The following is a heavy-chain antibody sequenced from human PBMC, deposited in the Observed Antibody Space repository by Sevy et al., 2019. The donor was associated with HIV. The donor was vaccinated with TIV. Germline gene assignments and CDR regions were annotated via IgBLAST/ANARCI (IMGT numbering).Heavy chain of an antibody. CDR3: ARDRRVEFGGSDF. Sequence: GGSLRLSCIASGFTFSNHWMTRVRQAPGKGLEWVANIKKDGTDKFYVDSVKGRFFISRDNANNSLYLQMNSLRVEDTAVYYCARDRRVEFGGSDFWGQGTRVTVSS. CDR1: GFTFSNHW. J-gene: IGHJ4*02. D-gene: IGHD3-10*01. CDR2: IKKDGTDK. V-gene: IGHV3-7*03.